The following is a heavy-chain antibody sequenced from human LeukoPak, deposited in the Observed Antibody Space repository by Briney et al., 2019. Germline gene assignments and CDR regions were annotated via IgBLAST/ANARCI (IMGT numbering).Heavy chain of an antibody. CDR2: FDPEDGET. CDR3: ATDPRPDDTFGGVIVTLGAFDI. Sequence: ASVKVSRKVSGYTLTELSMHWVRQAPGKGLEWMGGFDPEDGETIYAQKFQGRVTMTEDTSTDTAYMELSSLRSEDTAVYYCATDPRPDDTFGGVIVTLGAFDIWGQGTMVTVSS. D-gene: IGHD3-16*02. CDR1: GYTLTELS. J-gene: IGHJ3*02. V-gene: IGHV1-24*01.